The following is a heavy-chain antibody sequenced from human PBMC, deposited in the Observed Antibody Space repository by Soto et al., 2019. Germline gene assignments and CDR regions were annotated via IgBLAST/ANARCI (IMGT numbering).Heavy chain of an antibody. J-gene: IGHJ5*01. D-gene: IGHD4-17*01. CDR2: TYYRSKWYN. Sequence: PSQTLSLTCAISGHSVSSNSASWNWISQSPSRGLEWLGRTYYRSKWYNDYEVSVKSRITITPDMSRNQFSLELRSVIPEDTAVYYCARVCPKHYGTSDLFYSRGRGTPVPVSS. CDR1: GHSVSSNSAS. V-gene: IGHV6-1*01. CDR3: ARVCPKHYGTSDLFYS.